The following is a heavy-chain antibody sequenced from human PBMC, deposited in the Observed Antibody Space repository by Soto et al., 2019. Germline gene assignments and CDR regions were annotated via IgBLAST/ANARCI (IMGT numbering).Heavy chain of an antibody. J-gene: IGHJ4*02. CDR1: GYSFTSYF. Sequence: QVQLVQSGAEVKKPGASVKVSCRASGYSFTSYFMHWVRQAPGQGLDWMGLINPSDGSTTYSQKFQSRVTMTRDTSTSTVYMELSSLRSEDTAVYYCACSGDDSYSSGYFDYWGQGTLVTVSS. CDR2: INPSDGST. D-gene: IGHD5-12*01. CDR3: ACSGDDSYSSGYFDY. V-gene: IGHV1-46*01.